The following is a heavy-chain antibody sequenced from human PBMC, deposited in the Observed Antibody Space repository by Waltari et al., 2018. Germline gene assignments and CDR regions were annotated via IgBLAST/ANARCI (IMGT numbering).Heavy chain of an antibody. CDR2: IYTSGST. CDR1: GGSISSYY. CDR3: ARGAVAGTGFRWFDP. D-gene: IGHD6-19*01. J-gene: IGHJ5*02. V-gene: IGHV4-4*07. Sequence: QVQLQESGPGLVTPSETLSLTCTVSGGSISSYYWSWIRQPAGQGLEWIGRIYTSGSTNYNPSLKSRVTMSVDTSKNQFSLKLSSVTAADTAVYYCARGAVAGTGFRWFDPWGQGTLVTVSS.